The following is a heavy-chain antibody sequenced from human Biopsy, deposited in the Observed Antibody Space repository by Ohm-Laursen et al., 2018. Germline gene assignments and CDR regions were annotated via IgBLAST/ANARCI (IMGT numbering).Heavy chain of an antibody. CDR1: GGTFTRYA. J-gene: IGHJ6*02. CDR3: ARTLVDCTSGTCYDVGDGMDV. V-gene: IGHV1-69*04. D-gene: IGHD2-15*01. CDR2: IIPVHDIA. Sequence: GASVKVSCKASGGTFTRYAMHWVRQAPGQGLEWMGRIIPVHDIANYAQKFQGRVTITADKSTSTAYMELRNLRSEDTAVYYCARTLVDCTSGTCYDVGDGMDVWGQGTTVIVSS.